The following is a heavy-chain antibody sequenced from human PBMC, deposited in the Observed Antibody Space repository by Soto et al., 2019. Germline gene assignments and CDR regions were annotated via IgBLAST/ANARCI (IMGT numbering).Heavy chain of an antibody. CDR1: GFTFSSYG. CDR2: IWYDGSKK. Sequence: QVQLVESGGGVVQPGRSLRLSCAASGFTFSSYGMHWVRQAPGKGLEWVAVIWYDGSKKYYADSVKGRFTISRDNSKNTLYLQMNSLRAEDTAVYYCARESPGYGMDVWGQGTTVTVSS. V-gene: IGHV3-33*01. J-gene: IGHJ6*02. CDR3: ARESPGYGMDV.